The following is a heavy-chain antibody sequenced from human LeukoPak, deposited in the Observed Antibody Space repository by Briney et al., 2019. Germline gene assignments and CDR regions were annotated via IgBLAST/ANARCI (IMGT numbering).Heavy chain of an antibody. CDR1: VNSISNYY. V-gene: IGHV4-59*01. Sequence: SETLSLTCTVSVNSISNYYWRWIRQPPGKGLEWIGYIYYTGSTNYNPPFKSRVAISVDTSKNQFSLKLSSVTAADTAVYYCAARRAYYFDYWGQGTLVTVSS. J-gene: IGHJ4*02. CDR3: AARRAYYFDY. CDR2: IYYTGST.